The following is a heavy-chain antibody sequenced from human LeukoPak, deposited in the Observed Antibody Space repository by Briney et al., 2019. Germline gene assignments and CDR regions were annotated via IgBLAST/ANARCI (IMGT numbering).Heavy chain of an antibody. CDR3: ARDKPYYYDSSEYYFDY. Sequence: GGSLRLSCAASGFTFSDYSMTWVRQAPGKGLEWVSFIGSSSNYIYYANSVEGRFTISRDNAKNSLYLQMNSLRAEDTAVYYCARDKPYYYDSSEYYFDYWGQGTLVTVSS. CDR1: GFTFSDYS. CDR2: IGSSSNYI. D-gene: IGHD3-22*01. J-gene: IGHJ4*02. V-gene: IGHV3-21*01.